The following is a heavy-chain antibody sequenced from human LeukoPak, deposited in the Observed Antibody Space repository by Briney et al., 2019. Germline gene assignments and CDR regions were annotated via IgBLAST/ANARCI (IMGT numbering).Heavy chain of an antibody. D-gene: IGHD3-22*01. CDR2: INSDGSST. J-gene: IGHJ4*02. Sequence: PGGSLRLSCAASGFTFSSYWMHWVRQAPGEGLVWVSRINSDGSSTSYADSVKGRFTISRDNAKNTLYLQMNSLRAEDTAVYYCAKTYYYDSSGYFYYFDSWGQGTLVTVSS. V-gene: IGHV3-74*01. CDR1: GFTFSSYW. CDR3: AKTYYYDSSGYFYYFDS.